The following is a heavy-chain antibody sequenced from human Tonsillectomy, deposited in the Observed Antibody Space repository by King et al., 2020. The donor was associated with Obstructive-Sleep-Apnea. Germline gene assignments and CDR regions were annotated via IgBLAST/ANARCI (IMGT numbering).Heavy chain of an antibody. V-gene: IGHV3-21*01. CDR1: GFTFSTYS. CDR3: ARANGSGSYWH. J-gene: IGHJ4*02. CDR2: ITSSSSYI. D-gene: IGHD3-10*01. Sequence: VQLVESGGGLVKPGGSLRLSCVVSGFTFSTYSMNWVRPAPGKGLEWVSSITSSSSYIYYADSVKGRFTISRDNAKNSLYLQMNSLRAEDTAVYYCARANGSGSYWHWGQGSLVTVSS.